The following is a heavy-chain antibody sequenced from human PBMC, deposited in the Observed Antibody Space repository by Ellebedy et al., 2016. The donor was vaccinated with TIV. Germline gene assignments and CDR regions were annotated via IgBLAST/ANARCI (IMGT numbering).Heavy chain of an antibody. CDR2: IIPIFGTA. CDR3: ARGVVVPAAYYYYYGMDV. V-gene: IGHV1-69*13. J-gene: IGHJ6*02. CDR1: GGTFSSYA. D-gene: IGHD2-2*01. Sequence: AASVKVSCKASGGTFSSYAISWVRQAPGQGLEWMGGIIPIFGTANYAQKFQGRVTITADESTSTAYMELSSLRSEDTAVYYCARGVVVPAAYYYYYGMDVWGQGTTVTVSS.